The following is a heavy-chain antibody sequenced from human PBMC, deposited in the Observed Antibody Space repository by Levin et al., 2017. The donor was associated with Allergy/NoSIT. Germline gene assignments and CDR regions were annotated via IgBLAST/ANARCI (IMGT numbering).Heavy chain of an antibody. Sequence: SETLSLTCAVYGGSFSGYYWSWIRQPPGKGLEWIGEINHSGSTNYNPSLKSRVTISVDTSKNQFSLKLSSVTAADTAVYYCARAYYDILTGPNWFDPWGQGTLVTVSS. D-gene: IGHD3-9*01. J-gene: IGHJ5*02. CDR3: ARAYYDILTGPNWFDP. CDR1: GGSFSGYY. V-gene: IGHV4-34*01. CDR2: INHSGST.